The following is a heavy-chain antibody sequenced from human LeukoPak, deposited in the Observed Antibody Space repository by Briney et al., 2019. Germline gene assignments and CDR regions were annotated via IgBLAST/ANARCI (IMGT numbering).Heavy chain of an antibody. CDR1: GFTFSSYG. CDR3: APLDPIPAGYSSGNRNWFDP. V-gene: IGHV3-30*02. D-gene: IGHD6-19*01. CDR2: IRYDGSNK. Sequence: PGGSLRLSCAASGFTFSSYGMHWVRQAPGKGLEWVAFIRYDGSNKYYADSVKGRFTISRDNSKNTLYLQMNSLRAEDTAVYYCAPLDPIPAGYSSGNRNWFDPWGQGTLVIVSS. J-gene: IGHJ5*02.